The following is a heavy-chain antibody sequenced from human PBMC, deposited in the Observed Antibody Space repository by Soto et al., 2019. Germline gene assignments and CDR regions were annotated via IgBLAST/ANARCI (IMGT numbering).Heavy chain of an antibody. CDR3: ARGVLRYDFWSGYPGSFDY. CDR2: INAGNGNT. J-gene: IGHJ4*02. V-gene: IGHV1-3*01. D-gene: IGHD3-3*01. CDR1: GYTFTSYA. Sequence: ASVKVTCKASGYTFTSYARHWVRQAPGQRLEWMGWINAGNGNTKYSQKFQGRVTITRDTSASTAYMELSSLRSEDTAVYYCARGVLRYDFWSGYPGSFDYWGQGTLVTVSS.